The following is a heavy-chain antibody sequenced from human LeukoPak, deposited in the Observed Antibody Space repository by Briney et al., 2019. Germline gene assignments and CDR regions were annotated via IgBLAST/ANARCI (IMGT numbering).Heavy chain of an antibody. CDR2: INPNSGGT. V-gene: IGHV1-2*02. D-gene: IGHD2-2*01. CDR3: ARVVTPRYCTTPSCYWKGWFDP. CDR1: GYTFTGYY. Sequence: GASVKVSCKASGYTFTGYYMHWVRQAPGQGLEWMGWINPNSGGTNYAQNFQGRVTITADESTGTAYMDLSSLRSEDTAVYYCARVVTPRYCTTPSCYWKGWFDPWGQGTLVTVSS. J-gene: IGHJ5*02.